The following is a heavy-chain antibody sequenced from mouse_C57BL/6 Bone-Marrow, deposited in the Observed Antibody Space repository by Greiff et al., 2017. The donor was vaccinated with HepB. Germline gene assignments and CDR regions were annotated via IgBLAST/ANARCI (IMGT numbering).Heavy chain of an antibody. D-gene: IGHD1-1*01. V-gene: IGHV5-17*01. J-gene: IGHJ1*03. CDR1: GFTFSDYG. CDR3: AAIYYYGSSYLCWYFDV. Sequence: EVKVVESGGGLVKPGGSLKLSCAASGFTFSDYGMHWVRQAPEKGLEWVAYISSGSSTIYYADTVKGRVTISRDNAKNTLFLQMTSLRSEDTAMYYCAAIYYYGSSYLCWYFDVWGTGTTVTVSS. CDR2: ISSGSSTI.